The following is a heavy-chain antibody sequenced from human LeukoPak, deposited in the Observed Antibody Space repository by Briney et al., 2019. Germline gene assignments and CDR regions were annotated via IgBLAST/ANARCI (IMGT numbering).Heavy chain of an antibody. CDR3: ANGREIFANVDY. Sequence: GGSLRLSCAASGFTFSSYAMNWVRQAPGKGLEWVSVISGSGGSTHYADSVKGRFTISRDNSKNTLYLQMNSLRADDTAVYYCANGREIFANVDYWGQGTLVTVSS. V-gene: IGHV3-23*01. CDR1: GFTFSSYA. J-gene: IGHJ4*02. D-gene: IGHD3-3*01. CDR2: ISGSGGST.